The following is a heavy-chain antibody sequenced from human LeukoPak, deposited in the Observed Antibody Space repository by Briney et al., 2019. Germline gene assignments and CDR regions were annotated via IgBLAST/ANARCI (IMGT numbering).Heavy chain of an antibody. CDR2: IYYSGST. CDR1: GSSISSSSYY. V-gene: IGHV4-39*07. Sequence: PSETLSLTCTVSGSSISSSSYYWGWIRQPPGKGLEWIGSIYYSGSTYYNPSLKSRVTISVDTSKNQFSLKLSSVTAADTAVYYCARDGTVTTGYYYYGMDVWGQGTTVTVSS. J-gene: IGHJ6*02. D-gene: IGHD4-17*01. CDR3: ARDGTVTTGYYYYGMDV.